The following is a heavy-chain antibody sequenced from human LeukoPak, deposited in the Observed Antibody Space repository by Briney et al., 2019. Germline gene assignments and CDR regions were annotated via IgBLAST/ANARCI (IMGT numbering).Heavy chain of an antibody. J-gene: IGHJ4*02. D-gene: IGHD6-13*01. Sequence: SGGSLRLSCAASGFTFSSYAMSWVRQAPGKGLEWVSAISGSGGSTYYADSVKGRFTISRDNSKNTLYLQMNSLRAEDTAVYYCAKVGVYSSSWTDLDYWGQGTLVTVSS. CDR2: ISGSGGST. CDR3: AKVGVYSSSWTDLDY. V-gene: IGHV3-23*01. CDR1: GFTFSSYA.